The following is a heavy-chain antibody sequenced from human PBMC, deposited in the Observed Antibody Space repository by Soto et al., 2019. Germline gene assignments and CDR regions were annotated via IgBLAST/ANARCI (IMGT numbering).Heavy chain of an antibody. CDR2: ISSSSSYI. J-gene: IGHJ6*02. V-gene: IGHV3-21*01. Sequence: GGSLRLSCAASGFTFSSYSMNWVRQAPGKGLEWVSSISSSSSYIYYADSVKGRFTISRDNAKNSLYLQMNSLRAEDTAVYYCARDPLYYYDSSENGMDVWGQGTKVTVSS. D-gene: IGHD3-22*01. CDR1: GFTFSSYS. CDR3: ARDPLYYYDSSENGMDV.